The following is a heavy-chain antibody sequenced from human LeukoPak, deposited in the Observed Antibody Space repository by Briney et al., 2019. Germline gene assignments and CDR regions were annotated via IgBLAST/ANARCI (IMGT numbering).Heavy chain of an antibody. J-gene: IGHJ4*02. CDR3: ANDCGGDCYTSDY. CDR1: GFTFSSYA. V-gene: IGHV3-23*01. CDR2: ISGSGGST. Sequence: GGSLRLSCAASGFTFSSYAMRWVRQAPGKGLEGVSAISGSGGSTYYADSVKGRFTISRDNSKNTLYLQMNSLRAEDTAVYYCANDCGGDCYTSDYWGQGTLVTVSS. D-gene: IGHD2-21*02.